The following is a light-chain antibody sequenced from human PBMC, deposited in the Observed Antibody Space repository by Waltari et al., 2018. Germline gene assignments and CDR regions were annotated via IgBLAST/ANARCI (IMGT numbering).Light chain of an antibody. V-gene: IGKV1-13*02. Sequence: AIKLTQSPSSLPPSVADRATITCRTSQAISSALAWYQQKPGKGPKLLIYDASDLEGGVPSRFRGSGSGTEFTLTISSLQPEDFATYYCQQFNTYPITFGQGTRLEIK. CDR1: QAISSA. CDR3: QQFNTYPIT. CDR2: DAS. J-gene: IGKJ5*01.